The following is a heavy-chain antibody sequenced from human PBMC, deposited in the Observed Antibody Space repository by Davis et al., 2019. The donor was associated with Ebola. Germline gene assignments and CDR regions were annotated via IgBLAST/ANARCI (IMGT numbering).Heavy chain of an antibody. CDR3: AKRGRIAAAGLDY. D-gene: IGHD6-13*01. CDR2: ISGSGGST. Sequence: GESLKISCAASGFIFSSYAVSWVRQAPGKGLEWVSAISGSGGSTYYADSVKGRFTISRDNSKNTLYLQMNSLRAEDTAVYYCAKRGRIAAAGLDYWGQGTLVTVSS. J-gene: IGHJ4*02. CDR1: GFIFSSYA. V-gene: IGHV3-23*01.